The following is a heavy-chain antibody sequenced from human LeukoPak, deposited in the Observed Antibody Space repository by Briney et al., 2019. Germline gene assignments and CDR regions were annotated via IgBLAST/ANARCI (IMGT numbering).Heavy chain of an antibody. Sequence: SETLSLTCTVSGGSISSYYWSWIRQPPGKGLEWIGSIYYSGSTYYNPSLKSRVTISVDTSKNQFSLKLSSVAAADTAVYYCARRLYDSSGYYFDYWGQGTLVTVSS. CDR3: ARRLYDSSGYYFDY. CDR2: IYYSGST. CDR1: GGSISSYY. V-gene: IGHV4-39*01. D-gene: IGHD3-22*01. J-gene: IGHJ4*02.